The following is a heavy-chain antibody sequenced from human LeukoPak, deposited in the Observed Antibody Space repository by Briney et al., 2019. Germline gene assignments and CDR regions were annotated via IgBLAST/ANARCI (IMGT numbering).Heavy chain of an antibody. CDR1: GNTFNNYD. D-gene: IGHD5/OR15-5a*01. CDR3: ARNLPERSHSDY. V-gene: IGHV1-8*02. CDR2: MKPNSGDT. Sequence: GASVKVSRKASGNTFNNYDINWVRQVSGQGLEWMGWMKPNSGDTGYARKFQGRVTMTRDTSTSTAYMELSGLPSEDTAIYYCARNLPERSHSDYWGQGTLVTAS. J-gene: IGHJ4*02.